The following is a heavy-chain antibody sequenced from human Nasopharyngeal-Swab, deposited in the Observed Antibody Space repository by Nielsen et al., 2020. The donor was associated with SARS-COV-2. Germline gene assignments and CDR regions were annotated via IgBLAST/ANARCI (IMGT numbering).Heavy chain of an antibody. V-gene: IGHV3-11*04. CDR3: ARVLRAYYDILTGYSNYYYHGMDV. CDR1: GFTFSDYY. D-gene: IGHD3-9*01. Sequence: SLKTPCAASGFTFSDYYMSWNRQAPGTWLEWASYISSSGSTIYYADSVKGRFTISRDNAKNSLYLQMNSLRAEDTAVYYCARVLRAYYDILTGYSNYYYHGMDVWGQGTTVTVSS. CDR2: ISSSGSTI. J-gene: IGHJ6*02.